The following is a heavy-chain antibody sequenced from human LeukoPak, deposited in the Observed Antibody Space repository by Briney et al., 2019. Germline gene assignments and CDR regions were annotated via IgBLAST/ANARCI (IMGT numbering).Heavy chain of an antibody. Sequence: GGSLRLSCAASGFTFSSYSMNWVRQAPGKGLEWVSYISSSGSDIYYPDSVKGRFTISRDNAKNSLYLQMNSLRAEDTALYHCARRDGSGFDYWGQGTLVTVSS. CDR3: ARRDGSGFDY. J-gene: IGHJ4*02. CDR2: ISSSGSDI. D-gene: IGHD3-10*01. CDR1: GFTFSSYS. V-gene: IGHV3-21*05.